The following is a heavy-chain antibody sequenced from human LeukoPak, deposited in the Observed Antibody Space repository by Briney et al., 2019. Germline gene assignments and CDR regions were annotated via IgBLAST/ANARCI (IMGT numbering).Heavy chain of an antibody. CDR2: INSDGSST. CDR3: ARVTYCGGDCYSLDFDY. CDR1: GFTFSSYW. Sequence: GGSLRLSCAASGFTFSSYWMHWVRQAPGKGLVWVSRINSDGSSTTYADSVKGRFTISRDNAKNTVYLQMNSLRAEDTAVYYCARVTYCGGDCYSLDFDYWGQGTLVTVSS. D-gene: IGHD2-21*02. J-gene: IGHJ4*02. V-gene: IGHV3-74*01.